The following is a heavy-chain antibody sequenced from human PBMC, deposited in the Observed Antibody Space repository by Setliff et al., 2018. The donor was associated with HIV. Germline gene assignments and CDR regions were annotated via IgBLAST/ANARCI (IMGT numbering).Heavy chain of an antibody. CDR2: INAGNGNT. V-gene: IGHV1-3*01. CDR1: GNTSIRNA. Sequence: ASVKVSCKASGNTSIRNAIHWVRQASGQRLQWMGWINAGNGNTKYSQKFQDRVTITRDTSADTVYMELNSLRSEDTAVYYCARDRCNSVSCYLYNWFDPWGQGTLVTVSS. CDR3: ARDRCNSVSCYLYNWFDP. D-gene: IGHD2-2*01. J-gene: IGHJ5*02.